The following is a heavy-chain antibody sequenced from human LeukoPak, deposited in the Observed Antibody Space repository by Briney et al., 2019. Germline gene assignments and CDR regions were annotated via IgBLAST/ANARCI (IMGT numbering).Heavy chain of an antibody. J-gene: IGHJ4*02. V-gene: IGHV3-30*01. CDR3: ASKGGYSSSFTNY. D-gene: IGHD6-6*01. CDR1: GFTFSSYA. CDR2: ISYDGSNK. Sequence: PGRSLRLSCEASGFTFSSYAMHWVRQAPGKGLEWVAVISYDGSNKYYADSVKGRFTISRDNSKNTLYLQMNSLRAEDTAVYYCASKGGYSSSFTNYWGQGTLVTVSS.